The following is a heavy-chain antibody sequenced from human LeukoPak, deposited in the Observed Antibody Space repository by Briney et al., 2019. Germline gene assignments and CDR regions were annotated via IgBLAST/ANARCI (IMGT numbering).Heavy chain of an antibody. Sequence: PGGSLRLSCAASGFTFSSYGMHWVRQAPGKGLEWVAVISYDGSNKYYADSVKGRFTISRDNSQNTLYLQMNSLRLEDTAVYYCGRLMGGYDSYFYGMDVWGQGTTVTVSS. J-gene: IGHJ6*02. CDR3: GRLMGGYDSYFYGMDV. D-gene: IGHD5-12*01. V-gene: IGHV3-30*03. CDR2: ISYDGSNK. CDR1: GFTFSSYG.